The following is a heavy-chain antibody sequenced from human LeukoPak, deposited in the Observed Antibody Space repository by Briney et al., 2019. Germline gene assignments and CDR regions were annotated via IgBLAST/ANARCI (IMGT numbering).Heavy chain of an antibody. CDR3: AKGAQYDFWTGYTLEYFDV. V-gene: IGHV3-23*01. Sequence: PGGSLRLSCAASGFTFSLYAMSWVRQAPGKGLKWWSFISASGSSTHYADSVKGRFTISRDNSNNTLYLQINSLRAEDTAAYYCAKGAQYDFWTGYTLEYFDVWGKGTLVTVSS. J-gene: IGHJ4*02. CDR2: ISASGSST. D-gene: IGHD3-3*01. CDR1: GFTFSLYA.